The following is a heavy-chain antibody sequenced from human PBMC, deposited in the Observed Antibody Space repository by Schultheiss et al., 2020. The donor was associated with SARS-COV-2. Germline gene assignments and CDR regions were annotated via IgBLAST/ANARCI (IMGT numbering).Heavy chain of an antibody. CDR2: IYYSGST. V-gene: IGHV4-39*01. J-gene: IGHJ6*02. Sequence: SETLSLTCTVSGGSISSSSYYWGWIRQPPGKGLEWIGSIYYSGSTYYNPSLKSRVTISVDTSKNQFSLKLSSVTAADTAVYYCARHSSGWSHYYYGMDVWGQGNTVTVSS. CDR1: GGSISSSSYY. CDR3: ARHSSGWSHYYYGMDV. D-gene: IGHD6-19*01.